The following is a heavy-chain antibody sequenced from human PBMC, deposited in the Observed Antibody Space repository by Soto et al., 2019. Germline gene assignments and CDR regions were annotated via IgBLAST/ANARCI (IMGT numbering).Heavy chain of an antibody. V-gene: IGHV3-11*04. D-gene: IGHD2-15*01. CDR2: ISSNSNTI. CDR1: GFTFSDYY. CDR3: ARDKGRSPLDY. J-gene: IGHJ4*02. Sequence: PGGSLRLSCAASGFTFSDYYIHWIRRAPGKGLEWISYISSNSNTIYYAASVKGRFTISRDNAKNSLYLQMNSLRAEDTAVYYCARDKGRSPLDYWGQGTLVTVPQ.